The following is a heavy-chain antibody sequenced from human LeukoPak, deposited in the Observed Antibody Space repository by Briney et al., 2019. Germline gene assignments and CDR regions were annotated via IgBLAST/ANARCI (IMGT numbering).Heavy chain of an antibody. Sequence: PSETLSLTCTVSGGSISSSPYYWGWIRQPPGKGLEWIGDIYYSGSTYYNASLKTRVTISVDTSKNQFSLKLPSVTAADTAVYYCARHASVDGNWPRPLDYWGQGSLVTVSS. CDR3: ARHASVDGNWPRPLDY. J-gene: IGHJ4*02. D-gene: IGHD6-19*01. V-gene: IGHV4-39*01. CDR1: GGSISSSPYY. CDR2: IYYSGST.